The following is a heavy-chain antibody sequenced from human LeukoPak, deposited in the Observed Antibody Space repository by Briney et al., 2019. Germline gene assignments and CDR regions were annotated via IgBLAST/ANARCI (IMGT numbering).Heavy chain of an antibody. J-gene: IGHJ4*02. CDR1: GFTFSSYA. Sequence: GGSLRLSCAASGFTFSSYAMSWVRQAPGKGLEWVSAISGSGGSTYYADSVKGRFTISRDNSKNTLYLQMNSLRAEDTAVYYCAKRPHVLRFLDETQKWGQGTLVTVSS. V-gene: IGHV3-23*01. CDR3: AKRPHVLRFLDETQK. D-gene: IGHD3-3*01. CDR2: ISGSGGST.